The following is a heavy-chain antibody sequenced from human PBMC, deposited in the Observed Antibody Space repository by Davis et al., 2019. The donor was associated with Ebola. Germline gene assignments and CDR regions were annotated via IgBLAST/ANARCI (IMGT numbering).Heavy chain of an antibody. D-gene: IGHD3-3*01. J-gene: IGHJ5*01. CDR2: ISGYNGHT. CDR3: ARGLFGGFDS. CDR1: GYTFTSYG. V-gene: IGHV1-18*04. Sequence: ASVKVSCKTSGYTFTSYGIIWVRQAPGQGLEWMGWISGYNGHTKYRQDLQDRVTITTDTSTPTVHMELRSLKSDDTAVYYCARGLFGGFDSWGQGTRVTVSS.